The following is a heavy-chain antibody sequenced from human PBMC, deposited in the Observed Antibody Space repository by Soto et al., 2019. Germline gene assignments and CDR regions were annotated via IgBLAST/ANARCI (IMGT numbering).Heavy chain of an antibody. CDR2: VKSKADGGSG. V-gene: IGHV3-15*07. CDR3: TTDSRTTLPEIRFDY. Sequence: EVQLVESGGGLVKPGGSLRLSCAASGFPFNNAWINWVRQVPGKGLEWVGRVKSKADGGSGDYAAPVKGRFVVSRDDSKDIVYLQMHSLKIEDTGVYYCTTDSRTTLPEIRFDYWGHGTQVTVSS. J-gene: IGHJ4*01. CDR1: GFPFNNAW. D-gene: IGHD1-26*01.